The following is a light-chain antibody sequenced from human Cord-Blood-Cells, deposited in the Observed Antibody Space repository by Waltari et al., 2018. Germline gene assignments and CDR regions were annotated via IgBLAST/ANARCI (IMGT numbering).Light chain of an antibody. V-gene: IGLV1-47*01. CDR3: AAWDDSLSGRV. J-gene: IGLJ3*02. CDR1: SSNIGSNY. Sequence: QSVLTQPPSASGTPGQRVTISCSRSSSNIGSNYVYWYQQLPGTAPKLLIYRNDRRPSGVPDRFSGSKSGTSASLAISGLRSEDEADYYCAAWDDSLSGRVFGGGTKLTVL. CDR2: RND.